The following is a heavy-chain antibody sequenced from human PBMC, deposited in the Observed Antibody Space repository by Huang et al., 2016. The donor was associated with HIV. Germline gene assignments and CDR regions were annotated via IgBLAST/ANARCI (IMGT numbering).Heavy chain of an antibody. Sequence: EVQLVQSGGGLVQPGKSLTLSCAGSGFKFDFYWISWVRQAPGKGVEGGTNIREDGGERHYVGPVKGRFTISRDNAKNSVYLQMYSLRVDDTAVYFCARGGSGYDYWGQGSLVTVSS. D-gene: IGHD5-12*01. J-gene: IGHJ4*02. CDR3: ARGGSGYDY. V-gene: IGHV3-7*01. CDR1: GFKFDFYW. CDR2: IREDGGER.